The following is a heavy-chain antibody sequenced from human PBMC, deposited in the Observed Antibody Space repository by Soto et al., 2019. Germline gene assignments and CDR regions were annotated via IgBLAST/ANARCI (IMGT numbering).Heavy chain of an antibody. CDR1: GFTFSSYA. V-gene: IGHV3-30-3*01. CDR3: ARDQVRHPMVVRGDYYHYYGMDV. J-gene: IGHJ6*02. D-gene: IGHD3-10*01. Sequence: GGSLRLSCAASGFTFSSYAMHWVRQAPGKGLEWVAVISYDGSNKYYADSVKGRFTISRDNSKNTLYLQMNSLRAEDTAVYYCARDQVRHPMVVRGDYYHYYGMDVWGQGTTVTVSS. CDR2: ISYDGSNK.